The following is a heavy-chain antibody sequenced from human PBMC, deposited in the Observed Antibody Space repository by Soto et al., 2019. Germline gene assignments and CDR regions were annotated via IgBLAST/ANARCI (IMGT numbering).Heavy chain of an antibody. D-gene: IGHD6-25*01. CDR1: GFAFSSYW. J-gene: IGHJ4*02. Sequence: EVQLVESGGGLVQPGGSLRLSCVTSGFAFSSYWMTWVRQAPGKGLEWVAHIKEDGSTKIYVDFVNGRSIISRDNAKNALDLQMNSLRADDTAVYFCTRARLTLDYWGQGALVTVSS. V-gene: IGHV3-7*04. CDR3: TRARLTLDY. CDR2: IKEDGSTK.